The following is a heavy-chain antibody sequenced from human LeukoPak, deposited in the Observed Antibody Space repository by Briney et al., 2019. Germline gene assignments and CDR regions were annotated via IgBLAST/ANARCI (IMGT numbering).Heavy chain of an antibody. V-gene: IGHV1-2*02. D-gene: IGHD6-19*01. Sequence: ASVKVSCKASGYTFSDYHMHWVRQAPGQGLEWMGWINPNSGSTNYAQKFKGRVTMTRDTSISTTYMELSSLRSDDTALYYCTRDRGYGWYVSDHWGQGTLVTVSS. CDR2: INPNSGST. CDR1: GYTFSDYH. J-gene: IGHJ4*02. CDR3: TRDRGYGWYVSDH.